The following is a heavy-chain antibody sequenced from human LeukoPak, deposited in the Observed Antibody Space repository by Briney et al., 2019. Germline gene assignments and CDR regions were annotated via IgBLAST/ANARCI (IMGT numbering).Heavy chain of an antibody. D-gene: IGHD3-3*01. CDR2: IYYSGST. CDR3: ARDGSYYDFWSGLPYYYYYMDV. CDR1: GGSISSGDYY. J-gene: IGHJ6*03. V-gene: IGHV4-30-4*08. Sequence: SETLSLTCTVSGGSISSGDYYWSWIRQPPGKGLEWIGYIYYSGSTYYNPSLKSRVTISVDTSKNQFSLKLSSVTAADTAVYYCARDGSYYDFWSGLPYYYYYMDVWGKGTTVTVSS.